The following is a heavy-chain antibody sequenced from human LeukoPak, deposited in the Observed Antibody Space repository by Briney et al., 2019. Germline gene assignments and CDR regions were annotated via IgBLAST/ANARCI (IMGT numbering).Heavy chain of an antibody. Sequence: PSETLSLTCAVYGGSFSGYYWSWIRQPPGKGLEWIGEINHSGSTNYNPSLKSRVTISVDTSKNQFSLKLSSVTAADTAVYYCARVRSLITMVRGVISHWGQGTLVTVSS. CDR1: GGSFSGYY. J-gene: IGHJ4*02. CDR3: ARVRSLITMVRGVISH. V-gene: IGHV4-34*01. D-gene: IGHD3-10*01. CDR2: INHSGST.